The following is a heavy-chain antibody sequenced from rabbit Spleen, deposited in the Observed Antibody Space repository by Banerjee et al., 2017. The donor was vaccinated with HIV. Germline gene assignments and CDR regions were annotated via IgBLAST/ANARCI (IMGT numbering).Heavy chain of an antibody. CDR3: ARDSSSSFSSYGMDL. D-gene: IGHD1-1*01. CDR1: GFSFSNKAV. Sequence: QEQLVESGGGLVKPEGSLKLSCTASGFSFSNKAVMCWVRQAPGKGLEWIACINIVTGKSVYASWAKGRFIMSRTSSTTVTLQATSLTVADTATYFCARDSSSSFSSYGMDLWGPGTLVTVS. J-gene: IGHJ6*01. V-gene: IGHV1S45*01. CDR2: INIVTGKS.